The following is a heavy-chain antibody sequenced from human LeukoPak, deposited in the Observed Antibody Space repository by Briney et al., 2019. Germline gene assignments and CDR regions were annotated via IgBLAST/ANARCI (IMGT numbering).Heavy chain of an antibody. Sequence: GGSLRLSCAASGFTFSSYSMNWVRQAPGKGLEWVSSISSSSSYIYYADSVKGRFTISRDNAKNSLYLQMNSLRAEDTALYYCARGLATAAAYWGQGTLVTVSS. CDR1: GFTFSSYS. V-gene: IGHV3-21*01. D-gene: IGHD6-13*01. CDR2: ISSSSSYI. J-gene: IGHJ4*02. CDR3: ARGLATAAAY.